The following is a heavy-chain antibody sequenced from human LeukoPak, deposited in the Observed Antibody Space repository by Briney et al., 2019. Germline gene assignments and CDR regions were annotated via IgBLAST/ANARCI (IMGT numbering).Heavy chain of an antibody. Sequence: SETLSLTCTVSGGSIRSYYWSWIRQPPGKGLEWIGYIYYSGSTNYNPSLKSRVSISVDTSKNQFSLKLSSVTAADTAVYYCASTGSTVTMLYPFDHWGQGTLVTVSS. CDR2: IYYSGST. CDR1: GGSIRSYY. CDR3: ASTGSTVTMLYPFDH. D-gene: IGHD4-17*01. V-gene: IGHV4-59*01. J-gene: IGHJ4*02.